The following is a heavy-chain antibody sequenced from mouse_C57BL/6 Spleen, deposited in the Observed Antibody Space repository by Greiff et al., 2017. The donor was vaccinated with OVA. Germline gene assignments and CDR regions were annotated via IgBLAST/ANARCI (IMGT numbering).Heavy chain of an antibody. Sequence: QVQLQQPGAELVMPGASVKLSCKASGYTFTSYWMHWVKQRPGQGLEWIGEIDPSDSYTNYNQKFKGKSTLTVDKSSSPAYMQLSSLTSEDSAVYYCARGGGSRYYFDYWGQGTTLTVSS. CDR3: ARGGGSRYYFDY. J-gene: IGHJ2*01. V-gene: IGHV1-69*01. CDR2: IDPSDSYT. CDR1: GYTFTSYW. D-gene: IGHD1-1*01.